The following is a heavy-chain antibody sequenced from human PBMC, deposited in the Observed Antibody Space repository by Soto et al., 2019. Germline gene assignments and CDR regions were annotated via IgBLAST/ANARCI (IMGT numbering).Heavy chain of an antibody. J-gene: IGHJ4*02. Sequence: EVQLVESGGGLVKPGESLGLSCAASGFSFSDAWMNWVRQAPGKGLEWVGRIKSKTDGGTTDYAAPVNGRFSISRDDSKNTLYLQMSSLKTDDTAVYYCTRGRRSCHYTDYWGRGTLVTVSS. V-gene: IGHV3-15*07. CDR2: IKSKTDGGTT. D-gene: IGHD2-2*02. CDR1: GFSFSDAW. CDR3: TRGRRSCHYTDY.